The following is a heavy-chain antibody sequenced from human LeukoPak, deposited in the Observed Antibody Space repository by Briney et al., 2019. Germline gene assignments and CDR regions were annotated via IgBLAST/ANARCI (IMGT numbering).Heavy chain of an antibody. CDR1: GFTFDDYG. CDR2: INWNGGST. Sequence: PWGSLRLSCAASGFTFDDYGMSWVRQAPGKGLEWVSGINWNGGSTGYADSVKGRFTISRDNAKNSLYLQMNSLRAEDTALYYCARVGQDIVVVVAATPYYYYMDVWGKGTTVTVSS. J-gene: IGHJ6*03. V-gene: IGHV3-20*04. D-gene: IGHD2-15*01. CDR3: ARVGQDIVVVVAATPYYYYMDV.